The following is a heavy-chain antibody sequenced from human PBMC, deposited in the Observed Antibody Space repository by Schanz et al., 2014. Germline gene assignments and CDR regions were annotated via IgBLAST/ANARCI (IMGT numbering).Heavy chain of an antibody. CDR3: ARGVRIDY. CDR1: GFSVSTNY. CDR2: ISGSSSTK. D-gene: IGHD3-3*01. Sequence: EVQLVESGGGLVKPGGSLRLSCAVSGFSVSTNYMSWARQAPGKGLEWVSYISGSSSTKYYADSVKGRFTISRDNGKKSLYLQMNSLRAEDTAVYYCARGVRIDYWGQGTLVTVSS. V-gene: IGHV3-48*01. J-gene: IGHJ4*02.